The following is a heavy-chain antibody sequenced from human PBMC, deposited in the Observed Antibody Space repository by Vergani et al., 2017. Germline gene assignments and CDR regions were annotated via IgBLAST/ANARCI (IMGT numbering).Heavy chain of an antibody. Sequence: QVQLQESGPGLVKPSQTLSLTCTVSGGSISSGSYYWSWIRQPAGKGLEWIGRIYTSGSTNYNPSLKSRVTMSVDTSKNQFSLKLSSVTAADTAVYYYARGSKDIEPFWAFDIWGQGTMVTVSS. CDR2: IYTSGST. V-gene: IGHV4-61*02. J-gene: IGHJ3*02. CDR1: GGSISSGSYY. CDR3: ARGSKDIEPFWAFDI. D-gene: IGHD2-15*01.